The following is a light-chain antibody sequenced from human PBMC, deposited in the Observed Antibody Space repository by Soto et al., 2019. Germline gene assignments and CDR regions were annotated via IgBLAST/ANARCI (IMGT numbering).Light chain of an antibody. V-gene: IGKV1-5*01. Sequence: EIRMTLSPSTLSASIGDRVTITCRASQSISSWLAWYQQKPGKAPKLLIYDASSLESGVPSRFSGSGSGTEFTLTISSLQPDDFATYYCQQYNSFRTFGQGTKVDI. CDR2: DAS. J-gene: IGKJ1*01. CDR3: QQYNSFRT. CDR1: QSISSW.